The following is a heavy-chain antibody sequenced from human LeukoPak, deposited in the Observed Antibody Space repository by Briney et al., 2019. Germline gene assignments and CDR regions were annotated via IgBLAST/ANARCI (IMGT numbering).Heavy chain of an antibody. CDR2: IYYSGST. J-gene: IGHJ6*02. CDR1: GGSISSSSYY. D-gene: IGHD3-22*01. CDR3: ARDRRSDSSGYGNYYYYYGMDV. Sequence: SETLSLTCTVSGGSISSSSYYWGWIRQPPGKGLEWIGSIYYSGSTNYNPSLKSRVTISVDTSKNQFSLKLSSVTAADTAVYYCARDRRSDSSGYGNYYYYYGMDVWGQGTTVTVSS. V-gene: IGHV4-39*07.